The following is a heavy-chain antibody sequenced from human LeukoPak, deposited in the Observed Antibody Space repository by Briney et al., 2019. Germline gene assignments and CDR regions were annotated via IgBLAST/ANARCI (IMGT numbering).Heavy chain of an antibody. CDR2: IYPGDSDA. D-gene: IGHD4-17*01. J-gene: IGHJ4*02. Sequence: GESLKISCKGSGYSFTNYWIGWVRQMPGKGLEWIGIIYPGDSDARYSPSFQGQVTISADKSISTAYLPWSSLKASDTAMYYCARPTVTTGNDYWGQGTLVTVSS. CDR3: ARPTVTTGNDY. CDR1: GYSFTNYW. V-gene: IGHV5-51*01.